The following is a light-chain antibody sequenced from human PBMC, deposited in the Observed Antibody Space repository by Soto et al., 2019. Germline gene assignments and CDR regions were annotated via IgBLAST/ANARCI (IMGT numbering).Light chain of an antibody. CDR1: NIGSKS. CDR3: QVWDASNDLHIL. Sequence: SYELTQPPSVSVAPGQTAKITCGGTNIGSKSVHWYQQKPGQAPVLVVYDDRERPSGIPDRFYGSNSGNTATLTISRVEAGDEADYYCQVWDASNDLHILFGGGTKLTVL. J-gene: IGLJ2*01. V-gene: IGLV3-21*02. CDR2: DDR.